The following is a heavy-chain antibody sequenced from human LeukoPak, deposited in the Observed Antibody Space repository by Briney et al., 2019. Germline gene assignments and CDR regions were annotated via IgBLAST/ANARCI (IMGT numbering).Heavy chain of an antibody. CDR3: SLGATDY. V-gene: IGHV1-46*01. D-gene: IGHD1-26*01. Sequence: ASVKISCKASGYTFTSYYMHWVRQAPGQGLEWIGIINPSEADTAYAQKFQGRVTVTMDTSTSTVYMELSALTSEDTALYFCSLGATDYWCQGTLVTVSS. CDR1: GYTFTSYY. J-gene: IGHJ4*02. CDR2: INPSEADT.